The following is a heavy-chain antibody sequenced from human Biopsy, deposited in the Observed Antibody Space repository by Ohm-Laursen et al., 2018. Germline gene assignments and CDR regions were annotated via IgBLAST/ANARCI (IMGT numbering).Heavy chain of an antibody. CDR1: GFTFSNYA. CDR3: ARDLSGKDDY. D-gene: IGHD1-20*01. Sequence: SLRLSCAASGFTFSNYAMNWVRQAPGKGLEWVSAITGSGDSGGKTYYADSVKGRFTISRGNAKNRLYLQMNSLRAEDSALYYCARDLSGKDDYWGQGTLVTVSS. CDR2: ITGSGDSGGKT. V-gene: IGHV3-23*01. J-gene: IGHJ4*02.